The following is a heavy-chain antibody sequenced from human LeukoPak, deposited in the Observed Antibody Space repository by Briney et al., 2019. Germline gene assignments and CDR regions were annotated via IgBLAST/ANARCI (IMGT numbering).Heavy chain of an antibody. CDR2: VQSKADGGTA. CDR1: GFTFSNAW. Sequence: GGCLRLSCAASGFTFSNAWMNWVRQAPGKGLEWVGRVQSKADGGTAEYAAPVKGRFTISRDDSENTLYLQMNSLKTEDTAVYYCTMLAPRGVNRYWGQGTLVTVSS. V-gene: IGHV3-15*01. CDR3: TMLAPRGVNRY. J-gene: IGHJ4*02. D-gene: IGHD3-10*01.